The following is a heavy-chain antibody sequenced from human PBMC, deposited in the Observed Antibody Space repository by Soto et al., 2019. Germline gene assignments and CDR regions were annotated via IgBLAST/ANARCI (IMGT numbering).Heavy chain of an antibody. V-gene: IGHV4-30-4*01. D-gene: IGHD2-15*01. J-gene: IGHJ4*02. CDR3: ATMGTPATGLYFFDY. Sequence: QVQLQESGPGLVKPSQTLSLTCTVSGGSISSGNYYWSWIRQPPGKGLEWIGFISYSGSTYYSTSLRSRVTISADTSKRQFSLNLSFVTAADTAVYYCATMGTPATGLYFFDYGGQGSLVTVSS. CDR2: ISYSGST. CDR1: GGSISSGNYY.